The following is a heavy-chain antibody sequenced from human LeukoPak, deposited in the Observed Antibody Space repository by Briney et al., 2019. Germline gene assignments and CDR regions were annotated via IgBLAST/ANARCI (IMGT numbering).Heavy chain of an antibody. D-gene: IGHD2-15*01. CDR1: GYTFTSYG. V-gene: IGHV1-18*01. CDR2: ISAYNGNT. CDR3: AVMVVANVHYDY. J-gene: IGHJ4*02. Sequence: ASVKVSCKASGYTFTSYGISWVRQAPGQGLEWMGWISAYNGNTSYAQKLQGRVTMTTDTSTSTAYMELRSLRSDDTAVYYCAVMVVANVHYDYWGQGALVTVSS.